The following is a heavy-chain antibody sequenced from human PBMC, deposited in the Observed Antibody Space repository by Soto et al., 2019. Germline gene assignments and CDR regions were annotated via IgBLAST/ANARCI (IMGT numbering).Heavy chain of an antibody. CDR3: ARDCTRCNWNDFDY. CDR1: GGSISSSSYY. V-gene: IGHV4-39*02. J-gene: IGHJ4*02. Sequence: PSETLSLTCTVSGGSISSSSYYWGWIRQPPGKGLEWIGSIYYSGSTYYNPSLKSRVTISVDTSKNQFSLKLSSVTAADTAVYYCARDCTRCNWNDFDYWGQGTLVTVSS. CDR2: IYYSGST. D-gene: IGHD1-20*01.